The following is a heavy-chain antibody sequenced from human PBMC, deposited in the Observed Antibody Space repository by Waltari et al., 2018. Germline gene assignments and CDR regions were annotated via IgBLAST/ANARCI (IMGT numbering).Heavy chain of an antibody. J-gene: IGHJ4*02. CDR3: AACIEVTGAYDF. CDR1: GFPLRYYW. CDR2: IKEDGSAT. D-gene: IGHD2-21*02. V-gene: IGHV3-7*01. Sequence: EVQLVESGGGLVQPGGSLRLSCAACGFPLRYYWMSWVRQAAGRGLEWLANIKEDGSATYSVDSVKGRFTISRDNAKNSLYVQMNNLRAEDTAVYYCAACIEVTGAYDFWGQGSLVTVSS.